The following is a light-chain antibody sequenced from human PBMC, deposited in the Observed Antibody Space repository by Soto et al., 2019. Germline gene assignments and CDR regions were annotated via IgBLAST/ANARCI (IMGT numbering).Light chain of an antibody. CDR3: HQYYSSFPWT. Sequence: DIVMTQSPDSLAVSLGERATINCKSSQSVLYSLNNKNFVAWYQQKPGQPPKLLIYWASTRESGVPDRFSGTGSGTDFTLTISSLQTEDVAVFYCHQYYSSFPWTFGQGTKVEIK. CDR1: QSVLYSLNNKNF. CDR2: WAS. V-gene: IGKV4-1*01. J-gene: IGKJ1*01.